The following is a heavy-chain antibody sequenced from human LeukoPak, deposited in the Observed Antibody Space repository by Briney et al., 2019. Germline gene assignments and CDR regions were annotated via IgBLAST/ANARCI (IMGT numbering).Heavy chain of an antibody. J-gene: IGHJ4*02. CDR2: IYTGETT. Sequence: GGSLRLSCPASGFTVSSKYMSWVRQAPGKGLEWVSVIYTGETTYYADSVKGRFTISRDNSKNTLYLQMDGLRVAETALYDCSKFRAVASVENWGQGTLVTVSS. CDR3: SKFRAVASVEN. V-gene: IGHV3-66*01. D-gene: IGHD2-21*01. CDR1: GFTVSSKY.